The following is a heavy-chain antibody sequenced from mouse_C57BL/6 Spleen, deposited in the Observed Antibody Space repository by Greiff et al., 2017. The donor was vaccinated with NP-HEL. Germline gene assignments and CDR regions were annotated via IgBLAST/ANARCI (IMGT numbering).Heavy chain of an antibody. CDR1: GYAFSSSW. D-gene: IGHD2-2*01. J-gene: IGHJ4*01. CDR3: ARRDGYDGGGVYYYAMDY. CDR2: IYPGDGDT. V-gene: IGHV1-82*01. Sequence: QVQLQQSGPELVKPGASVKISCKASGYAFSSSWMNWVKQRPGKGLEWIGRIYPGDGDTNYNGKFKGKATLTADKSSSTAYMQLSSLTSEDSAVYFCARRDGYDGGGVYYYAMDYWGQGTSVTVSS.